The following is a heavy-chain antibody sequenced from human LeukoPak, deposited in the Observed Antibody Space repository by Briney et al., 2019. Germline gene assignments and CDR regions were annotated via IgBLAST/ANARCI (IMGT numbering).Heavy chain of an antibody. V-gene: IGHV1-18*01. Sequence: ASVKVSCKASGGTFTSYGISWVRQAPGQGLEWMGWISAYNGNTNYAQKLQGRVTMTTDTSTSTAYMELRSLRSDDTAVYYCARVEAVAGTNDYWGQGTLVTVSS. D-gene: IGHD6-19*01. J-gene: IGHJ4*02. CDR1: GGTFTSYG. CDR2: ISAYNGNT. CDR3: ARVEAVAGTNDY.